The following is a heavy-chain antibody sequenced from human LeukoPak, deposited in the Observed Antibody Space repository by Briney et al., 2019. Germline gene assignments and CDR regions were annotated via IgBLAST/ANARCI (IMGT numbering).Heavy chain of an antibody. J-gene: IGHJ6*02. D-gene: IGHD6-6*01. V-gene: IGHV1-69*04. CDR2: IIPILGIA. CDR1: GGTFSSYA. CDR3: ARGVGSSSYYYYYGMGV. Sequence: ASVKVSCKASGGTFSSYAISWVRQAPGQGLEWMGRIIPILGIANYAQKFQGRVTIIADKSTSTAYMELSSLRSEDTAVYYCARGVGSSSYYYYYGMGVWGQGTTVTVSS.